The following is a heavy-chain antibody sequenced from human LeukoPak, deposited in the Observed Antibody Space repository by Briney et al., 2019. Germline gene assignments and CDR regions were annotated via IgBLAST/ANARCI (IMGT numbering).Heavy chain of an antibody. CDR1: GGSISSGGYY. V-gene: IGHV4-31*03. CDR2: IYYSGST. J-gene: IGHJ4*02. D-gene: IGHD3-16*01. CDR3: VRHPRGGSYFDY. Sequence: SETLSLTCTVSGGSISSGGYYWSWIRQHPGKGLEWIGYIYYSGSTYYNPSLKSRVTISVDTSKNQFSLKLTSVTAADTGVYYCVRHPRGGSYFDYWGQGTLVTVSS.